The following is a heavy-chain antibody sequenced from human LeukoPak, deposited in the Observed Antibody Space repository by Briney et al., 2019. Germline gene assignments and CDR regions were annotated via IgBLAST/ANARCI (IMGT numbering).Heavy chain of an antibody. CDR2: IYTSGST. V-gene: IGHV4-4*07. CDR3: ARVRGSTSCYPSCWFDP. Sequence: WETLSLTCTVSGGSISSYYWSWIRQPAGKGLEWIGRIYTSGSTNYNPSLKSRVTMSVDTSKNQFSLKLSSVTAADTAVYYCARVRGSTSCYPSCWFDPWGQGTLVTVSS. J-gene: IGHJ5*02. D-gene: IGHD2-2*01. CDR1: GGSISSYY.